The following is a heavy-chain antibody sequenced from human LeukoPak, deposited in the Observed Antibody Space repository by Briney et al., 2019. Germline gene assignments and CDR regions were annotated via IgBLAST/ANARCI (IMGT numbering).Heavy chain of an antibody. Sequence: GGSLRLSCAASGFTFDDYAMHWVRQAPGKGLEWVSGISWNSGIIAYADSVKGRFTISRDNAKNSLYLQMNSLRAEDTALYYCAKSHYYDSSGSPMFDYWGQGTLVTVSS. V-gene: IGHV3-9*01. D-gene: IGHD3-22*01. J-gene: IGHJ4*02. CDR3: AKSHYYDSSGSPMFDY. CDR2: ISWNSGII. CDR1: GFTFDDYA.